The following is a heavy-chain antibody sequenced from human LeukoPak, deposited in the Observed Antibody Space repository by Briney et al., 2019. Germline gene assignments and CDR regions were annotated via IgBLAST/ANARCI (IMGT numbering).Heavy chain of an antibody. CDR2: IYFSGST. D-gene: IGHD2-2*01. V-gene: IGHV4-4*07. CDR1: GGSITSYY. J-gene: IGHJ4*02. CDR3: ARGPLGYCSSTSCYEPSYFDY. Sequence: SQTLSLTCTVSGGSITSYYWSWIRQPAGKGLEWIGRIYFSGSTDYNPSLKSRVTISVDTSKNQFSLKLSSVTAADTAVYYCARGPLGYCSSTSCYEPSYFDYWGQGTLVTVSS.